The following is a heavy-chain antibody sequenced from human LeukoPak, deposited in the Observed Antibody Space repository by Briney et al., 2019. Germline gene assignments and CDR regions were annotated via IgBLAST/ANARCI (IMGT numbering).Heavy chain of an antibody. V-gene: IGHV4-59*01. Sequence: SETLSLTCTVSGGSISGYYWTWIRQPPGKGLEWIGYIYNSGSTNYNPSLKGRLSMSVDRSKNQFSLKLSSVTAADTAAYYCARASGGYGGNFDYWGQGTLVTVSS. CDR1: GGSISGYY. CDR2: IYNSGST. J-gene: IGHJ4*02. D-gene: IGHD2-15*01. CDR3: ARASGGYGGNFDY.